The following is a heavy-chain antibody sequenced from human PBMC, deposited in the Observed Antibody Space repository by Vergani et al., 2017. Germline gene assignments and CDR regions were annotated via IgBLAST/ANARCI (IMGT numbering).Heavy chain of an antibody. J-gene: IGHJ4*02. CDR2: ISYDGSNK. CDR1: GFTFSSYA. CDR3: ARAGAFDNFDY. V-gene: IGHV3-30-3*01. D-gene: IGHD3-10*01. Sequence: QVQLVESGGGVVQPGRSLRLSCAASGFTFSSYAMHWVRQAPGKGLEWVAVISYDGSNKYYSDSVKGRFTISRDNSKNTLYLQMNSLRAEDTAVYYCARAGAFDNFDYWGQGALVTVSS.